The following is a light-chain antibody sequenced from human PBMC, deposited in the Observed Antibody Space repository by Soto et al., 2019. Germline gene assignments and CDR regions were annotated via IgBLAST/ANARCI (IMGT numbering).Light chain of an antibody. V-gene: IGKV1-5*01. CDR3: QQYNSPIT. CDR2: DAS. CDR1: QSISSW. Sequence: DIQMTQSPSTLSASVGDRVTITCRASQSISSWLAWYQQKPGKAPKLLIYDASSLESGVPSRFSGSGSGTEFTLTISSLQPDDFATYYCQQYNSPITFGQGTGLEIK. J-gene: IGKJ5*01.